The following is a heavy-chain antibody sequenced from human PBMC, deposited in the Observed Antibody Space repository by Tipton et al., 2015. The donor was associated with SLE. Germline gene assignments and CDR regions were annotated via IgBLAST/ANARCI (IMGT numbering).Heavy chain of an antibody. Sequence: SLRLSCAASGFTFDDYAMHWVRQAPGKGLEWLSGLSWDSGSVGYADSVKGRFTISRDNAKNSLYLQMNSLRAEDTALYYCARDQNWSLDYWGQGTLVTVSS. D-gene: IGHD3-9*01. J-gene: IGHJ4*02. CDR3: ARDQNWSLDY. CDR1: GFTFDDYA. CDR2: LSWDSGSV. V-gene: IGHV3-9*01.